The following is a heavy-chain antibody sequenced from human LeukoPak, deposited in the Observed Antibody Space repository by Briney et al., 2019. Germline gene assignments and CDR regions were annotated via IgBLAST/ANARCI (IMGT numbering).Heavy chain of an antibody. D-gene: IGHD2-2*01. CDR2: IYYSGST. J-gene: IGHJ6*03. CDR3: ARAYSTPNYYYYYMDV. V-gene: IGHV4-61*10. CDR1: GGSISSGSYY. Sequence: SETLSLTCTVSGGSISSGSYYWTWIRQPAGKGLEWIGYIYYSGSTNYNPSLKSRVTISVDTSKNQFSLKLSSVTAADTAVYYCARAYSTPNYYYYYMDVWGKGTTVTVSS.